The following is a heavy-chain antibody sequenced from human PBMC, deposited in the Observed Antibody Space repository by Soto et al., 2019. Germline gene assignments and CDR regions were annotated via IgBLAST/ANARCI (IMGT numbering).Heavy chain of an antibody. CDR2: IIPIFGTA. J-gene: IGHJ4*02. V-gene: IGHV1-69*13. Sequence: SVKVSCKASGGTFSSYAISWVRQAPGQGLEWMGGIIPIFGTANYAQKFQGRVTITADESTSTAYMELSSLRSEDTAVYYCARDLGHYDSSGYYSNFDYWGQGTLVTVSS. CDR1: GGTFSSYA. D-gene: IGHD3-22*01. CDR3: ARDLGHYDSSGYYSNFDY.